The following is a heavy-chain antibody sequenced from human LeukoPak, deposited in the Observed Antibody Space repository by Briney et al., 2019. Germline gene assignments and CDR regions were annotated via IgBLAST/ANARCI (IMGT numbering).Heavy chain of an antibody. J-gene: IGHJ4*02. CDR2: ISAYNGNT. CDR3: ARGLCSSTSCYRDLSDY. V-gene: IGHV1-18*01. Sequence: ASVKVSCKASGYTFTSYGISWVRQAPGQGLEWMGWISAYNGNTNYAQKLQGRDTMTTDTSTSTAYMELRSLRSDDTAVYYCARGLCSSTSCYRDLSDYWGQGTLVTVSS. CDR1: GYTFTSYG. D-gene: IGHD2-2*01.